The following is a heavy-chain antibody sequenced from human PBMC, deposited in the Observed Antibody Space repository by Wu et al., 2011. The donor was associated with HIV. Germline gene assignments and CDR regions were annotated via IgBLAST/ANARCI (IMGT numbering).Heavy chain of an antibody. V-gene: IGHV1-69*11. D-gene: IGHD3-3*01. CDR3: ARAYDLWSGSGYYYYMDV. J-gene: IGHJ6*03. CDR2: VIPILGTT. CDR1: GGTFSTYA. Sequence: QVQLVQSGAEVKKPGSSVKVSCKASGGTFSTYAFSWVRQAPGQGPEWMGRVIPILGTTNYAQKFQGRVTITADESTSTTYLELSSLRSEDTAVYYCARAYDLWSGSGYYYYMDVWGKGITVSVSS.